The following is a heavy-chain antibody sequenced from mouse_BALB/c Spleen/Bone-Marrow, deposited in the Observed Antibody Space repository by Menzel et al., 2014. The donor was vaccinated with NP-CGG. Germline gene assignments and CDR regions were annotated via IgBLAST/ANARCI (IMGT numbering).Heavy chain of an antibody. CDR3: ARDAGTGRFAY. J-gene: IGHJ3*01. CDR1: GFSLTGYG. D-gene: IGHD4-1*01. Sequence: VNVVESGLRLVAPSQSLSITCTVSGFSLTGYGVNWVRQPPGKGLEWLGMIWGNGSTDYNSALKSRLSISKDNSKSQVFLKMNSLQTDDTARYYCARDAGTGRFAYWDQATLVTVSA. V-gene: IGHV2-6-7*01. CDR2: IWGNGST.